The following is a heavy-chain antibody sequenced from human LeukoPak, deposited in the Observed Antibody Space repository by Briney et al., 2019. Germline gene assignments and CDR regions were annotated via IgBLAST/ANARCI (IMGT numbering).Heavy chain of an antibody. D-gene: IGHD2-21*02. CDR3: ARPNGDFYNWFDT. V-gene: IGHV1-2*02. CDR2: INPNSGDT. Sequence: GASVKVSCKASGYTFTGYYIHWVRQAPGQGPDYMGWINPNSGDTNYAQKFQDRVTLTRDTSISTAYMELSNLRSDDTAMYYCARPNGDFYNWFDTWGQGTLVTVSS. J-gene: IGHJ5*02. CDR1: GYTFTGYY.